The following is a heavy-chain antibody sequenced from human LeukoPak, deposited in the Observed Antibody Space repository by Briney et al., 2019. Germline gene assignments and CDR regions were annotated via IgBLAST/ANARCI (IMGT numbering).Heavy chain of an antibody. CDR3: ARAMPHDNWFNP. CDR1: GFTFTDYW. V-gene: IGHV3-74*03. CDR2: ISGDLTNT. J-gene: IGHJ5*02. D-gene: IGHD2-2*01. Sequence: GGSLRLSCAASGFTFTDYWMHWVRQVAGKGLVWVSRISGDLTNTTYADSVKGRFTISRDNAKNTLYLQMNSLRAEDTAVYYCARAMPHDNWFNPWGQGSLVTVSS.